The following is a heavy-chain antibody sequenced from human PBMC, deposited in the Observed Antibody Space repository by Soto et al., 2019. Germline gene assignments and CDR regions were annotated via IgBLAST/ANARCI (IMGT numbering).Heavy chain of an antibody. Sequence: GGSLRLSCAASGFTFSSYATSWVRQAPGKGLEWETGMSGSGGSTSYADSVKGRFTISRDNAKNTVYMQMSSLRDQDTAVYYCAKGDSSVYYSNWGQGTPFAISS. D-gene: IGHD3-22*01. CDR1: GFTFSSYA. V-gene: IGHV3-23*01. J-gene: IGHJ4*02. CDR3: AKGDSSVYYSN. CDR2: MSGSGGST.